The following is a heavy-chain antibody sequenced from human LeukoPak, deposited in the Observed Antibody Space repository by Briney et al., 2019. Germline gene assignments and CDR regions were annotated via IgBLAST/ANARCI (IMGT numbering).Heavy chain of an antibody. CDR2: IYYSGST. Sequence: SQTLSLTCAVSGGSISSGGYSWSWIRQPPGKGLEWIGYIYYSGSTYYNPSLKSRVTISVDTSKNQFSLKLSSVTAADTAVYYCAREGLEWHNSYYYYYYMDVWGKGTTVTVSS. V-gene: IGHV4-30-4*07. CDR3: AREGLEWHNSYYYYYYMDV. D-gene: IGHD3-3*01. CDR1: GGSISSGGYS. J-gene: IGHJ6*03.